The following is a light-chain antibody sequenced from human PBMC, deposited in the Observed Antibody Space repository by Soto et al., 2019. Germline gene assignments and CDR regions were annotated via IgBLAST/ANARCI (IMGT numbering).Light chain of an antibody. CDR2: AAS. CDR3: QQRYSTLLT. V-gene: IGKV1-39*01. Sequence: DIQMTQSPSSLSASVGDRVIITCRASQSISSYLNWYQQKPGKAPKLLIYAASSLQSGVPSRFSGRGSGTDFTLTILSLQPEDFGTYYCQQRYSTLLTFGGGTKVDIK. CDR1: QSISSY. J-gene: IGKJ4*01.